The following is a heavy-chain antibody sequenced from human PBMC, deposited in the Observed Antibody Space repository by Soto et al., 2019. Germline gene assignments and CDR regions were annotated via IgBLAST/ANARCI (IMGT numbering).Heavy chain of an antibody. Sequence: EVQLLESGGGLVQPGGSLRLSCVVSGLIFSNYIMSWVRQAPGKGLEWVSTISGSGGPTYYVDSVKGRFTISRDNSKNTLYFHLNSLRAEDTAVYYCSKGWGDFWGQGTLVTVSS. CDR3: SKGWGDF. D-gene: IGHD3-16*01. CDR2: ISGSGGPT. J-gene: IGHJ4*02. V-gene: IGHV3-23*01. CDR1: GLIFSNYI.